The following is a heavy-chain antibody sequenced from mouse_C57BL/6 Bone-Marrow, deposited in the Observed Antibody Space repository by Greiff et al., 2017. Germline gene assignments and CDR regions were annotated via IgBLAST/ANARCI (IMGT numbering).Heavy chain of an antibody. V-gene: IGHV1-55*01. J-gene: IGHJ2*01. D-gene: IGHD2-2*01. CDR1: GYTFTSYW. CDR3: ASSTMVTTTGYYFDY. Sequence: LVESGAELVKPGASVKMSCKASGYTFTSYWITWVKQRPGQGLEWIGDIYPGSGSTNYNEKFKSKATLTVDTSSSTAYMQLSSLTSEDSAVYYCASSTMVTTTGYYFDYWGQGTTLTVSS. CDR2: IYPGSGST.